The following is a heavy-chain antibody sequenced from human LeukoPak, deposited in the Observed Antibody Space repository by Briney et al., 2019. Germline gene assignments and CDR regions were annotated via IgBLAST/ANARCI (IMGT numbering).Heavy chain of an antibody. CDR2: MYYSGST. CDR3: ATSPQYGGY. Sequence: SETLSLTCTVSGGSISSSGYYWGWIRQPPGKGLDWIGTMYYSGSTQYNPSLKSRVTISVDTSKNQFSLKLSSVTAADTAVYYCATSPQYGGYLGQGTLVTVSS. D-gene: IGHD4-23*01. J-gene: IGHJ4*02. V-gene: IGHV4-39*01. CDR1: GGSISSSGYY.